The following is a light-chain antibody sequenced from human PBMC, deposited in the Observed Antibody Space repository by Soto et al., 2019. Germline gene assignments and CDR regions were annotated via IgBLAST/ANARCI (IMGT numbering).Light chain of an antibody. CDR2: DAS. Sequence: EIVLTQSPATLSLSPGERATLSCRASQSVRSYLAWYQQKPGRAPRLLIYDASDRATGIPARFSGSGSGTDFTLTISSLEPEDVAVYYCQQRSNWPRTFGQGTKVEIK. V-gene: IGKV3-11*01. J-gene: IGKJ1*01. CDR1: QSVRSY. CDR3: QQRSNWPRT.